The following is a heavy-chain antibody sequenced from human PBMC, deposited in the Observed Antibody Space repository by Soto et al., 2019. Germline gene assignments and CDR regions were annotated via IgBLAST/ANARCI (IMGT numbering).Heavy chain of an antibody. J-gene: IGHJ4*02. D-gene: IGHD3-22*01. Sequence: QVQLQQWGAGLLKPSETLSLTCAVYGGSFSGYYWSWIRQPPGKGLEWIGEINHSGSTNYNPSLKSRVTISVDTSKNQFSLKLSSVTAADTAVYYSARGATRTRYYDSSGWPPRKPLDYWGQGTLVTVSS. V-gene: IGHV4-34*01. CDR3: ARGATRTRYYDSSGWPPRKPLDY. CDR1: GGSFSGYY. CDR2: INHSGST.